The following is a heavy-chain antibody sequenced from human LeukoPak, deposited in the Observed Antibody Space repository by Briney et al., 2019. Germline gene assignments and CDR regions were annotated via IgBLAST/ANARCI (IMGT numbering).Heavy chain of an antibody. CDR1: GFTFSRYG. CDR3: ARDKSRGWPFDY. CDR2: ILNDGSSK. Sequence: PGGSLRLSCAVSGFTFSRYGMHWVRQAPGKGLEWVGVILNDGSSKYYADSVKGRFTISRDNSKNTLYLQMNSLRAEDTAVYCCARDKSRGWPFDYWGQGTLVAVSS. D-gene: IGHD6-19*01. J-gene: IGHJ4*02. V-gene: IGHV3-33*05.